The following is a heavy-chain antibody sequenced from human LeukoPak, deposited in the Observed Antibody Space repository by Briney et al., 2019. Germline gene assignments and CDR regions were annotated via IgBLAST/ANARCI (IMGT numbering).Heavy chain of an antibody. D-gene: IGHD6-19*01. J-gene: IGHJ4*02. V-gene: IGHV3-7*01. CDR1: GFTFSTYW. CDR3: ARDQWWQFIAVAITSYFDC. CDR2: IKFDGSEK. Sequence: GGSLRLSCAASGFTFSTYWMSWVRQAPGEGLEWVANIKFDGSEKYYVDSVKGRFTISRDNAKNSLYLQMNSLRAEDTAVYYCARDQWWQFIAVAITSYFDCWGQGALVTVSS.